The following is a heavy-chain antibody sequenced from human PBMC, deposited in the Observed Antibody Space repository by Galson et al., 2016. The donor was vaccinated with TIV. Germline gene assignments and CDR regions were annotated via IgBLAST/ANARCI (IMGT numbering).Heavy chain of an antibody. CDR1: GYRFTNYW. CDR2: IDPRDSYT. CDR3: ATDGDAYYLGQ. V-gene: IGHV5-10-1*01. J-gene: IGHJ4*01. D-gene: IGHD5-24*01. Sequence: QSGAEVKKPGESLRISCKGSGYRFTNYWISWVRQMPGKGLEWMGRIDPRDSYTNYSPSFQGHVTLSIDKSINTAYLQWSSLKTSDTAIYYCATDGDAYYLGQWGQGTLVSVSS.